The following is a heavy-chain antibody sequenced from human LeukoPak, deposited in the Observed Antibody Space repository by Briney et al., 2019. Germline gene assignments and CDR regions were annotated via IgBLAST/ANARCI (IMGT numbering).Heavy chain of an antibody. CDR3: AKVYPNLIAADITRFDY. D-gene: IGHD6-6*01. Sequence: GGSLRLSCAASGFTFSSYAMSWVRQAPGKGLEWVSAISGSGGSTCYADSVKGRFTISRDNSKNTLYLQMNSLRAEDTAVYYCAKVYPNLIAADITRFDYWGQGTLVTVSS. CDR2: ISGSGGST. CDR1: GFTFSSYA. J-gene: IGHJ4*02. V-gene: IGHV3-23*01.